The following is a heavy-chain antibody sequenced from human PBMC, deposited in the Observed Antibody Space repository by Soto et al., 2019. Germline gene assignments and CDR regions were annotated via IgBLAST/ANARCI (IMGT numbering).Heavy chain of an antibody. CDR3: AREASVYFDY. CDR1: CGSISVGGYS. V-gene: IGHV4-30-2*01. D-gene: IGHD1-20*01. Sequence: LSLTFAVSCGSISVGGYSLSWIRQQPGKGLEWIGYIYHSGSTYYNPSLKSRVTISVDRSKNQFSLKLSSVTAADTAVYYCAREASVYFDYWGQGTLVTVSS. J-gene: IGHJ4*02. CDR2: IYHSGST.